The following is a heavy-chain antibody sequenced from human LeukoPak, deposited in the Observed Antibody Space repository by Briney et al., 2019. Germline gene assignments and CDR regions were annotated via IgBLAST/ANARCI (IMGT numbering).Heavy chain of an antibody. D-gene: IGHD2-2*01. J-gene: IGHJ4*02. V-gene: IGHV3-30*02. CDR1: GFTFSSYG. Sequence: GGSLRLSCAASGFTFSSYGMHWVRQAPGKGLEWVAFIRYDGSNKYYADSVKGRFTISRDNSKNTLYLQMNSLRAEDTAVYYCAKHDCSSTSCFYDYWGQGTLVTVSS. CDR3: AKHDCSSTSCFYDY. CDR2: IRYDGSNK.